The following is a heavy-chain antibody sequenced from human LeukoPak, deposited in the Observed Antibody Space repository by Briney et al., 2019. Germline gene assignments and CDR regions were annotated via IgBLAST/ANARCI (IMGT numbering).Heavy chain of an antibody. J-gene: IGHJ3*02. CDR3: ARGISSGSDAFDI. CDR2: IYSGGST. D-gene: IGHD6-19*01. V-gene: IGHV3-53*01. Sequence: PGGSLRLSCAASGFTVSSNYMSWVRQAPGKGLEWVSVIYSGGSTYYADSVEGRFTISRDNSKNTLYLQMNSLRAEDTAVYYCARGISSGSDAFDIWGQGTMVTVSS. CDR1: GFTVSSNY.